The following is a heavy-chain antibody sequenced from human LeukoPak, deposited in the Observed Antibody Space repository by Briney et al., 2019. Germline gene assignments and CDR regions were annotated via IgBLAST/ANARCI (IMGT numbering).Heavy chain of an antibody. Sequence: PSKTLSLTCAVYGASFNDYYWSWIRHSPTKGLEWIGEVNPSGSAKYNPSLRSRVTISADKSKQQFFLRLSPVAAADSGVYYCARERASNNHDNWFDPWGQGTLVTVSA. J-gene: IGHJ5*02. V-gene: IGHV4-34*01. CDR1: GASFNDYY. CDR2: VNPSGSA. CDR3: ARERASNNHDNWFDP.